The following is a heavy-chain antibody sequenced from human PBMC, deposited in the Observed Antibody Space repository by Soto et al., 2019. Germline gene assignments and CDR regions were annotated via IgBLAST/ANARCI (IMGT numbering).Heavy chain of an antibody. CDR2: ISYDGGNK. J-gene: IGHJ4*02. CDR3: ARDRFVSSWSYFEY. D-gene: IGHD6-13*01. V-gene: IGHV3-30-3*01. CDR1: GFTFS. Sequence: QVQLVESGGGVVQPGRSLRLSCAASGFTFSMHWVRQAPGKGLEWVAVISYDGGNKYYADSVRGRFTISRDNSNNTLYLQMNSLRPEDTALYYCARDRFVSSWSYFEYWGQGTLVTVSS.